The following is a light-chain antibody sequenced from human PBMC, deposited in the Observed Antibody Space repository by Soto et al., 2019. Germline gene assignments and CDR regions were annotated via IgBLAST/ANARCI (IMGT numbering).Light chain of an antibody. Sequence: QSALTQPRSVSGSPGQSVPTSYTGPSSDVGTYNYVSWYQQHPGKAPKVMIYDVSERPSGVPDRFSGSKSGNTASLTISGLQAEDEADYYCCSYAGSPRYVFGTGTKVTVL. J-gene: IGLJ1*01. CDR2: DVS. V-gene: IGLV2-11*01. CDR1: SSDVGTYNY. CDR3: CSYAGSPRYV.